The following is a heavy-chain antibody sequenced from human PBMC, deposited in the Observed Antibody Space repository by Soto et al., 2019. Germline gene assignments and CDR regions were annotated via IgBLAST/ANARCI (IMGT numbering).Heavy chain of an antibody. J-gene: IGHJ5*02. CDR1: GFTFRSFT. V-gene: IGHV3-21*01. D-gene: IGHD6-13*01. Sequence: PGGSLRLCCAASGFTFRSFTMNWVRQAPGKGLEWVSTISSNSAYIYYTDALRGRFTISRDNAKNSLHLQMNSLRAEDTAVYYCTRDASRDSSARGWFDPWGPGTQVTVSS. CDR3: TRDASRDSSARGWFDP. CDR2: ISSNSAYI.